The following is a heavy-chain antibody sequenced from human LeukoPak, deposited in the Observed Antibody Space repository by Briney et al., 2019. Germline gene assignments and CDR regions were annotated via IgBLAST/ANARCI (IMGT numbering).Heavy chain of an antibody. CDR1: GYSITSHYY. J-gene: IGHJ3*02. V-gene: IGHV4-38-2*02. Sequence: SETLSLTCTVSGYSITSHYYWGWIRQPPGKGLEWIGSIYHSGSTYYNPSLKSRLTMSLATSKNHFSLKMSSVTAADTAVYYCARGMVENGSSALDIWGQGTMVTVSS. CDR2: IYHSGST. CDR3: ARGMVENGSSALDI. D-gene: IGHD2-15*01.